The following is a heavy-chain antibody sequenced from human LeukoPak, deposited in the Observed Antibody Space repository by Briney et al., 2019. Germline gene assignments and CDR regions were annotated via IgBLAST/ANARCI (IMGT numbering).Heavy chain of an antibody. CDR2: ISSSESTI. CDR1: GFIFDDYY. CDR3: ARDKVVGPTKFDS. D-gene: IGHD1-26*01. J-gene: IGHJ5*01. V-gene: IGHV3-11*04. Sequence: GGSLRLSCAASGFIFDDYYMSWIRQAPGKGLEWVSSISSSESTIYYGDSVKGRFTISRDNAKNSVYLHMNSLRAEDTAVYYCARDKVVGPTKFDSWGQGTLVTVSS.